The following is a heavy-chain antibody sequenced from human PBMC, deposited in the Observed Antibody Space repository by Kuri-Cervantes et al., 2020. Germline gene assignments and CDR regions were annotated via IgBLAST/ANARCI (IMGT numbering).Heavy chain of an antibody. D-gene: IGHD3-22*01. CDR1: GGTFSSYA. CDR3: ARAYPRAYYDSSGYYYGY. J-gene: IGHJ4*02. V-gene: IGHV1-8*02. CDR2: MNPNSGNT. Sequence: ASVKVSCKASGGTFSSYAISWVRQAPGQGLEWMGWMNPNSGNTGYAQKFQGRVTMTRNTSISTAYMELSSLRSEDTAVYYCARAYPRAYYDSSGYYYGYWGQGTLVTVSS.